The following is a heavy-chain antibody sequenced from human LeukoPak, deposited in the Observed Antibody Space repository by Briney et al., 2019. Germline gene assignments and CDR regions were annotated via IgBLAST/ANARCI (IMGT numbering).Heavy chain of an antibody. V-gene: IGHV3-23*01. D-gene: IGHD3-10*01. CDR1: GFSFSSYA. J-gene: IGHJ4*02. CDR2: ISDSGGRT. CDR3: AKHYGSGTYYNYFTY. Sequence: GGSLRLSCAASGFSFSSYALSWVRQAPGRGLEWVSAISDSGGRTYYADFVKGRFTISRDNSENTLFLQMSSLRAEDTAAYYCAKHYGSGTYYNYFTYCGQGTLVSVSS.